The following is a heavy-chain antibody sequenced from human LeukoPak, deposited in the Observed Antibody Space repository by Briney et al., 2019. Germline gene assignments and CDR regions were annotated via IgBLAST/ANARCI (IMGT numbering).Heavy chain of an antibody. CDR1: GFTFSSYA. CDR2: ISYDGSNK. CDR3: ARFGALHGGSYFSP. Sequence: GGSLRLSCAASGFTFSSYAIHWVRQAPGKGLEWVAVISYDGSNKYYADSVKGRFTISRDNSKNTLYLQMNSLRAEDTAVYYCARFGALHGGSYFSPWGQGTPVTVSS. V-gene: IGHV3-30-3*01. D-gene: IGHD1-26*01. J-gene: IGHJ5*02.